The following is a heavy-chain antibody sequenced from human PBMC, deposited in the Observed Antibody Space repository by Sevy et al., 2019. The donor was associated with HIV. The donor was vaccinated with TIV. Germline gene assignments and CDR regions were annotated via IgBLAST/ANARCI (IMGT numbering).Heavy chain of an antibody. D-gene: IGHD1-1*01. J-gene: IGHJ4*02. Sequence: KQSQTLSLTCAISGDSVSNNSAAWNWIRQSPSRGIQWLGWTYYMSKWYNDYALTAKSRITINPDTSKNQYSLNLNSVTPGGTAAYYCARATDNWNDYWAFFFDKWGPGTLVTVSS. CDR2: TYYMSKWYN. CDR3: ARATDNWNDYWAFFFDK. V-gene: IGHV6-1*01. CDR1: GDSVSNNSAA.